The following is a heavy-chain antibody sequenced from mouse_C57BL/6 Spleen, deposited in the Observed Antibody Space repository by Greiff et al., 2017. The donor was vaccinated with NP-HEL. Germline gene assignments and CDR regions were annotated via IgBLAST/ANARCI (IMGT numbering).Heavy chain of an antibody. CDR2: INPYNGDT. J-gene: IGHJ1*03. CDR1: GYSFTGYF. V-gene: IGHV1-20*01. CDR3: ASYDCDRDWYFDV. Sequence: EVQLQQSGPELVKPGDSVKISCKASGYSFTGYFMNWVMQSHGKSLEWIGRINPYNGDTFYNQKFKGKATLTVDKSSSTAHMELRSLTSEDSAVYYWASYDCDRDWYFDVWGTGTTVTVSS. D-gene: IGHD2-4*01.